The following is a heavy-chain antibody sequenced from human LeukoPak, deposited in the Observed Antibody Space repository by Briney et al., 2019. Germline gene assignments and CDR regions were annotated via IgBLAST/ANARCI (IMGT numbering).Heavy chain of an antibody. CDR3: ARVNYGSGSYYNRRYYYMDV. Sequence: PSETLPLTCTVSGGSISSYYWSWIRQPAGKGLEWIGRIYTSGSTNYNPSLKSRVTISVDKSKNQFSLKLSSVTAADTAVYYCARVNYGSGSYYNRRYYYMDVWGKGTTVTVSS. CDR2: IYTSGST. D-gene: IGHD3-10*01. J-gene: IGHJ6*03. CDR1: GGSISSYY. V-gene: IGHV4-4*07.